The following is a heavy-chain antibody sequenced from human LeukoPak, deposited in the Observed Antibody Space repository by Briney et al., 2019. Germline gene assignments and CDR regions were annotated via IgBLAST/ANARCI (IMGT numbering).Heavy chain of an antibody. V-gene: IGHV4-4*02. D-gene: IGHD7-27*01. Sequence: SETLSLTCAVSGGSISSSNWWSWVRQPPGKGLEWIGEIFHSGSTNYNPSLKSRVTISVDTSKNQFSLKLSSVTTADTAVYYCARDGGTGDDYFDYWGQGTLVTVSS. CDR3: ARDGGTGDDYFDY. J-gene: IGHJ4*02. CDR2: IFHSGST. CDR1: GGSISSSNW.